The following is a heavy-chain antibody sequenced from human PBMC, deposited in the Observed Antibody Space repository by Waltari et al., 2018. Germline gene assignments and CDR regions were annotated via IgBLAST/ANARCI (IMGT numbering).Heavy chain of an antibody. J-gene: IGHJ4*02. D-gene: IGHD3-22*01. Sequence: QVQLQQWGAGLLKPSETLSLTCAVYGGSFSGYYWSWIRQPPGKGLEWIGEINHSGSTNYNPSLKSRVTISVDTSKNQFSLKLSAVTAADTAVYYCARGGLWVMIGVDPGFDYWGQGTLVTVSS. CDR3: ARGGLWVMIGVDPGFDY. V-gene: IGHV4-34*01. CDR1: GGSFSGYY. CDR2: INHSGST.